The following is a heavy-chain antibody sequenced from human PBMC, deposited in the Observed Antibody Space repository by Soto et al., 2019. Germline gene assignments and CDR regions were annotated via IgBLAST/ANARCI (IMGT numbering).Heavy chain of an antibody. J-gene: IGHJ4*02. CDR2: IYHTGYT. CDR3: ARVAGAKFDF. CDR1: GGFITTYY. V-gene: IGHV4-4*07. D-gene: IGHD6-19*01. Sequence: SETLSLTCTVSGGFITTYYWSWIRQPAGKGLEWIGRIYHTGYTNPNSSLKSRLTMSVDTSKNQFFLRLSSVTAADTAVYYCARVAGAKFDFWGQGILVTVSS.